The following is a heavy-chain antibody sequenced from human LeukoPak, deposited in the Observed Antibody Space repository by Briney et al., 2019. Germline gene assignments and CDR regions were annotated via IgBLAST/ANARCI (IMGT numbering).Heavy chain of an antibody. D-gene: IGHD2-2*01. Sequence: GGSLRLSCAASGFTVSSHYMSWVRQAPGKGLEWVSVIYSGGSTYYADSVKGRFTISRDNSKNTLYLQMNSLRAEDTAVYYCARDLRDIVVVPAAMFADWGQGALVTVSS. CDR1: GFTVSSHY. V-gene: IGHV3-53*01. J-gene: IGHJ4*02. CDR3: ARDLRDIVVVPAAMFAD. CDR2: IYSGGST.